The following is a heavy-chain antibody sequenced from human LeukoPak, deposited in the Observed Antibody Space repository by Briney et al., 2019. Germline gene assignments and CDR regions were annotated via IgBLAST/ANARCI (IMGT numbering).Heavy chain of an antibody. CDR3: ARVRGDFETE. D-gene: IGHD3-16*01. J-gene: IGHJ1*01. Sequence: SETLSLTSSVSGGSICGYYWTWSRQPPGKGLEWIGYRYYSGSTTYNPSLKSRVTISVDTSKSQFSLKLISVTAADTAIYYCARVRGDFETEWGQGTLVTVSS. CDR2: RYYSGST. V-gene: IGHV4-59*01. CDR1: GGSICGYY.